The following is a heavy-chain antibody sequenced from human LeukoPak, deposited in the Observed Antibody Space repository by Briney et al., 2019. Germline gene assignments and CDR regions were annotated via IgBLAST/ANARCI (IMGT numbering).Heavy chain of an antibody. CDR2: IYHNSGST. CDR3: AKRQLGSYELGY. CDR1: GYXFTGYY. J-gene: IGHJ4*02. V-gene: IGHV1-2*07. D-gene: IGHD6-13*01. Sequence: ASVKVSCTASGYXFTGYYMHWVRQAPGQGLEWMGVIYHNSGSTHYAHYVQGRFTMTSDTSSSTAYMELTRLRSEDTAIFYCAKRQLGSYELGYWGQGTLVTVSS.